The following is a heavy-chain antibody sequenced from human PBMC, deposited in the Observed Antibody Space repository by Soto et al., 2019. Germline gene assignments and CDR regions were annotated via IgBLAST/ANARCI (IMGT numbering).Heavy chain of an antibody. CDR3: STHSDILPDWIDP. D-gene: IGHD3-9*01. CDR2: TSVYNGNT. Sequence: ASVKVSYKASGYTFTSYGISCVRQAQAQGIERMGLTSVYNGNTNYAQTLQGRVTITTNTSTRTAYMEMRRLRSDDTAVYYCSTHSDILPDWIDPWGQGTLVTVSS. J-gene: IGHJ5*02. V-gene: IGHV1-18*04. CDR1: GYTFTSYG.